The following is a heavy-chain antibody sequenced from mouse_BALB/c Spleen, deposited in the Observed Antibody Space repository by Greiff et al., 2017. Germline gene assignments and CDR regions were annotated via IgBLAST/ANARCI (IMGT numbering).Heavy chain of an antibody. CDR3: VRHYYDYDPWFAY. D-gene: IGHD2-4*01. V-gene: IGHV10S3*01. J-gene: IGHJ3*01. CDR1: GFTFNTNA. Sequence: TGGGLVQPKGSLKLSCAASGFTFNTNAMNWVRQAPGKGLEWVARIRSKSNNYATYYADSVKDRFTISRDDSQSMLYLQMNNLKTEDTAMYYCVRHYYDYDPWFAYWGQGTLVTVSA. CDR2: IRSKSNNYAT.